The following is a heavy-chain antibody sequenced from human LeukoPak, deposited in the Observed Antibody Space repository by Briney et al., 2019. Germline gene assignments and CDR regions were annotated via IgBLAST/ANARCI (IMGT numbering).Heavy chain of an antibody. J-gene: IGHJ3*02. V-gene: IGHV3-7*04. Sequence: GGSLRLSCAASGFTFRSHWMSWVRQAPGKGLQWVASIKQDGSEKLYLDSVRGRFTISRDNAESSLYLQMNSLRDEDTAVYYCARLVGMVTTYDIWGQGTMVTVSS. D-gene: IGHD5-24*01. CDR3: ARLVGMVTTYDI. CDR2: IKQDGSEK. CDR1: GFTFRSHW.